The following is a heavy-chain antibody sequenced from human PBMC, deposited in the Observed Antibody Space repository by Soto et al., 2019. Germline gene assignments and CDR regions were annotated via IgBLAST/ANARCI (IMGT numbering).Heavy chain of an antibody. CDR1: GYTFTSYG. D-gene: IGHD4-17*01. V-gene: IGHV1-18*01. Sequence: QVQLVQSGAEVKKPGASVKVSCKASGYTFTSYGISWVRQAPGQGLEWMGWISAYNGNTNYAQKLQGRVTMTTDTSTSTAYMELRSLRSDDTAVYYCARKAMTTKKTPGQGVVDYWGQGTLVTVSS. J-gene: IGHJ4*02. CDR2: ISAYNGNT. CDR3: ARKAMTTKKTPGQGVVDY.